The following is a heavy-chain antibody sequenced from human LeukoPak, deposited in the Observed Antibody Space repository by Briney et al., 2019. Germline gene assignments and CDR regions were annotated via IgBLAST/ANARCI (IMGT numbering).Heavy chain of an antibody. J-gene: IGHJ4*02. CDR2: INHGGST. CDR3: ARGLHNGGSESICNGGWYYFDS. D-gene: IGHD3-10*01. CDR1: GGSFSGTY. Sequence: SETLSLTCAVSGGSFSGTYLSWLRQPPGKGLEWIGQINHGGSTNHNPSLKNRVTISRHSSPNQISLEMTSVAAADTAVYYCARGLHNGGSESICNGGWYYFDSWGQGTLVTVST. V-gene: IGHV4-34*01.